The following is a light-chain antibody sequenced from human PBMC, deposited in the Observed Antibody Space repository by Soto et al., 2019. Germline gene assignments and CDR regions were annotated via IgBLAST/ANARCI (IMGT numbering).Light chain of an antibody. Sequence: DIQMTQSPSSLSASVGDRVSITCRASQNIRTYLNWYQQKPGKAPQLLIYATSNLQTGVPSRFSASGSGTDFSLVITDLQPEDFATYYCQQGYSSRWTSGRGTKVGI. CDR1: QNIRTY. CDR2: ATS. V-gene: IGKV1-39*01. CDR3: QQGYSSRWT. J-gene: IGKJ1*01.